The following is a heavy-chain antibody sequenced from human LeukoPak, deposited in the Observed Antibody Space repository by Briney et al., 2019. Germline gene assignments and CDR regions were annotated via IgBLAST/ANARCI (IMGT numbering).Heavy chain of an antibody. Sequence: GGSLRLSCAASGLTFKTYAMSWVRQAPGKALEWISSINGNGDITKYADSVKGRFTISRDNSKNTLFLQMNSLRVEDMAVYFCAKKSRDHAYAPFDYWGQGTLVTVSS. CDR2: INGNGDIT. V-gene: IGHV3-23*01. J-gene: IGHJ4*02. D-gene: IGHD3-16*01. CDR3: AKKSRDHAYAPFDY. CDR1: GLTFKTYA.